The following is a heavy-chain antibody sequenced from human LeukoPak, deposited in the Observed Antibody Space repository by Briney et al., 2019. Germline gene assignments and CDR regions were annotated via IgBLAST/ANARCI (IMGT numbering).Heavy chain of an antibody. D-gene: IGHD3-16*01. CDR3: ARGYYDYVWGSRGGFDY. CDR1: GYSISSGFY. J-gene: IGHJ4*02. CDR2: IFHSGST. Sequence: SETLSLTCSVSGYSISSGFYWGWIRQPPGKGLEWIGSIFHSGSTYYNPSLKSRVTISVDTSKNQFSLKLSSVTAADTAVYYCARGYYDYVWGSRGGFDYWGQGTLVTVSS. V-gene: IGHV4-38-2*02.